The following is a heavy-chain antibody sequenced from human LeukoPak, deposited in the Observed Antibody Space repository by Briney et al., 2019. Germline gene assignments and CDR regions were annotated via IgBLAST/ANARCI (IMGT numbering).Heavy chain of an antibody. V-gene: IGHV4-34*01. CDR3: ARGLGDYVY. Sequence: PSETLSLTCAVYGGSFSGYYWSWIRQPPGKGLEWIGEINHSGSTNYNPSLKSRVTISVDTSKNQFSLKLSSVTAADTAVYYCARGLGDYVYWGQGTLVTVSS. CDR2: INHSGST. J-gene: IGHJ4*02. D-gene: IGHD7-27*01. CDR1: GGSFSGYY.